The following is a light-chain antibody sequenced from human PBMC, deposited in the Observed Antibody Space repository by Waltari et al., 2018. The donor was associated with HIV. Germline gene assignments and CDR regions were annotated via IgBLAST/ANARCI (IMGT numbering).Light chain of an antibody. CDR3: LTYVSDSGTWK. CDR1: NIDVRIYNL. V-gene: IGLV2-23*02. Sequence: QSPLTQPASVSGHPGQSVTITCTGTNIDVRIYNLVSWYQQHPGKAPKLLIYDVSKRPSGVSSRFSGSKSGYWASLTISGLLAEDESYYFCLTYVSDSGTWKFGGGTYLTV. CDR2: DVS. J-gene: IGLJ3*02.